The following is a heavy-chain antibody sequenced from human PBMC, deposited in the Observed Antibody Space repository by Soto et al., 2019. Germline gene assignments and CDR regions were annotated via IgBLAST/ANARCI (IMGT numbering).Heavy chain of an antibody. V-gene: IGHV4-34*01. CDR1: DGSFIDYY. Sequence: SETLSLTCAVDDGSFIDYYWRRIRQPPGKGLEWIGEINHSGSTNYNPSLKSRVTISVDTSKNQFSLKLSSVTAADTAVYYCERGSSIAGNFDYWGQGTLVTVSS. CDR2: INHSGST. CDR3: ERGSSIAGNFDY. D-gene: IGHD6-6*01. J-gene: IGHJ4*02.